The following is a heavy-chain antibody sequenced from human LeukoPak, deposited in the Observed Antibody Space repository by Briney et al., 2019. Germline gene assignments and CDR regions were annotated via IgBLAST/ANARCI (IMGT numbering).Heavy chain of an antibody. J-gene: IGHJ5*02. CDR1: GFTFGTYA. Sequence: PGGSLRLSCAASGFTFGTYAMSWVRQAPGKGLEWVSLISSSGANAYYADSVKGRFTISRDNSKNTLYLQMNNLRGEDTAEYYCAKDMELASWGQGTLVTVSS. CDR3: AKDMELAS. CDR2: ISSSGANA. D-gene: IGHD1-26*01. V-gene: IGHV3-23*01.